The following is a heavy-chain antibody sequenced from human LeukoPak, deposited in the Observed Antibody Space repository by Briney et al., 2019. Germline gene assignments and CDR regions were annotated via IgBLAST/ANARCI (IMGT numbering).Heavy chain of an antibody. Sequence: PSQTLSLTCTVSGGSISSGSYYWSWIRQPAGKGLEWIGRIYTSGSTNYNPSLKSRVTISVDTSKNQFSLKLSSVTAADTAVYYCAREGPGSSSLNWFDPWGQGTLVTVSS. CDR1: GGSISSGSYY. V-gene: IGHV4-61*02. CDR3: AREGPGSSSLNWFDP. D-gene: IGHD6-13*01. J-gene: IGHJ5*02. CDR2: IYTSGST.